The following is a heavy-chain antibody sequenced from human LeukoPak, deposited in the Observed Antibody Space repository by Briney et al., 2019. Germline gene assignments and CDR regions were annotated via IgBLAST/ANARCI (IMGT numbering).Heavy chain of an antibody. J-gene: IGHJ4*02. V-gene: IGHV4-59*01. CDR2: ISFNGRT. D-gene: IGHD4-17*01. CDR3: AREPTLTTFGY. CDR1: GGPIGTYS. Sequence: SETLSLTCTVSGGPIGTYSWSWIRQPPGKGLEWIGYISFNGRTNYNPSLQRRITMSVNTSKKQFSLKLTSVTAADTAVYYCAREPTLTTFGYWGQGTLVTVSS.